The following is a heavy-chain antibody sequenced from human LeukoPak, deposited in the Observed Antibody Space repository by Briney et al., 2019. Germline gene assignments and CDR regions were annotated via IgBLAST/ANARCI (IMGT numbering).Heavy chain of an antibody. V-gene: IGHV4-30-4*01. CDR1: GGSISSGDYY. Sequence: SETLSLTCTVSGGSISSGDYYWSWIRQPPGKGLEWFGYIYYSGNTYYNPSLKSRVTISVDTSKNQFSLKLRSLTAADTAVYYCARGPPPYMGREWGERTRVSVSS. J-gene: IGHJ4*02. CDR2: IYYSGNT. D-gene: IGHD1-26*01. CDR3: ARGPPPYMGRE.